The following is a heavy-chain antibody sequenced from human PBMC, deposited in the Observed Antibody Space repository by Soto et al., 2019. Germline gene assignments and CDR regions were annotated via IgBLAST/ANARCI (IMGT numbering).Heavy chain of an antibody. CDR3: AREQLGIYYYYGMDV. CDR1: GYSFTSYW. V-gene: IGHV5-10-1*01. J-gene: IGHJ6*02. CDR2: IDPSDSYT. Sequence: GESLKISCKGSGYSFTSYWISWVRQMPGKGLEWMGRIDPSDSYTNYSPSFQGHVTISADKSISTAYLQWSSLKASDTAMYYCAREQLGIYYYYGMDVWGQGTTVTVS. D-gene: IGHD6-13*01.